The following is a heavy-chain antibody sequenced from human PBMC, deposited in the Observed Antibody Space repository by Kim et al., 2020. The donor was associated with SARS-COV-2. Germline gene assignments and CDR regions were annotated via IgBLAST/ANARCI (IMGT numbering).Heavy chain of an antibody. J-gene: IGHJ4*02. CDR3: AHHLPLEFYTYGPFDF. D-gene: IGHD5-18*01. CDR2: ISGSGGTT. CDR1: GLTFSNSV. V-gene: IGHV3-23*01. Sequence: GGSLRLSCAVSGLTFSNSVMSWVRQAPGKGLEWVSSISGSGGTTYSSDTVKGRFTISRDNSRNTIYLQVNSLRVEDTAVYYCAHHLPLEFYTYGPFDFWGQGTLVTVSS.